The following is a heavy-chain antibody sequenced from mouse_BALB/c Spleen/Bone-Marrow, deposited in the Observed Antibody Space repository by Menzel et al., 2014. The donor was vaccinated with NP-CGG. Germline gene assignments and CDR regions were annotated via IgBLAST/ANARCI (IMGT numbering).Heavy chain of an antibody. V-gene: IGHV1-12*01. CDR1: GYTFTSYN. CDR3: ARGFYDGSYWYFDV. Sequence: QVQLQQSGAELVKPGASVKMSCKASGYTFTSYNSHWVKQTPGQGLEWIGAIYPGNGDTSYNQNFKGRATLTTDKSSSTAYMQLSSLTSEDSAVDYCARGFYDGSYWYFDVWGAGTTVAVSS. D-gene: IGHD2-3*01. CDR2: IYPGNGDT. J-gene: IGHJ1*01.